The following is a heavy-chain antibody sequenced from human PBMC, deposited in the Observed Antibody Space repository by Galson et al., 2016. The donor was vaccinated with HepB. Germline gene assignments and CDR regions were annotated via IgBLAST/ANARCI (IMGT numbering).Heavy chain of an antibody. CDR1: GYSFTSHS. CDR3: ARYRDNYGSGSDY. J-gene: IGHJ4*02. D-gene: IGHD3-10*01. Sequence: VKVSCKASGYSFTSHSISWVRQPPGQGLELMGYSPTYSGDTYYAPNLQGRVTMTTDTSTRTHYIELRSLRSDDTAVYYCARYRDNYGSGSDYWGQGTLVTVSS. V-gene: IGHV1-18*01. CDR2: SPTYSGDT.